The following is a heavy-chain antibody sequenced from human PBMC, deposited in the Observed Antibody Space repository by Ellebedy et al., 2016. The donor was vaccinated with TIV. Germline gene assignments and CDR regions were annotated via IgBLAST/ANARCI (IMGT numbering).Heavy chain of an antibody. J-gene: IGHJ3*01. Sequence: GESLKISCAASGLTFSSHAMSWVRQAPGKGLEWVYSITDSGGNTYYADSVKGRFTISRDNSKDTLFLQMNSLRAEDTAIYFCARDPVGFRPAFDVWGQGTMVTVSS. CDR2: ITDSGGNT. CDR3: ARDPVGFRPAFDV. CDR1: GLTFSSHA. V-gene: IGHV3-23*01. D-gene: IGHD4-23*01.